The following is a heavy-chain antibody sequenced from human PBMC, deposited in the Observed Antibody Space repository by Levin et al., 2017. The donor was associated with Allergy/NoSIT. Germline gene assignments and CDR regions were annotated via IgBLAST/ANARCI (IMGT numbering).Heavy chain of an antibody. Sequence: LRLSCTVSGGSISSGDYYWSWIRQPPGKGLEWIGYIYYSGSTYYNPSLKSRVTISVDTSKNQFSLKLSYVTAADTAVYYCARRILGDWYFDLWGRGTLVTVSS. CDR3: ARRILGDWYFDL. D-gene: IGHD2-8*02. CDR2: IYYSGST. V-gene: IGHV4-30-4*01. CDR1: GGSISSGDYY. J-gene: IGHJ2*01.